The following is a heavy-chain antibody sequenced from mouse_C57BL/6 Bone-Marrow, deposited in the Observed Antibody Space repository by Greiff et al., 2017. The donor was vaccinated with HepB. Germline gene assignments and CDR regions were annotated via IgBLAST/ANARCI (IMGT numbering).Heavy chain of an antibody. J-gene: IGHJ1*03. CDR2: ISSGGSYT. CDR3: ARQYYYGSRRDWYFDV. V-gene: IGHV5-6*01. D-gene: IGHD1-1*01. Sequence: EVQLQQSGGDLVKPGGSLKLSCAASGFTFSSYGMSWVRQTPDKRLEWVATISSGGSYTYYPDSVKGRFTISRDNAKNTLYLQMSSLKSEVTAMYYCARQYYYGSRRDWYFDVWGTGTTVTVSS. CDR1: GFTFSSYG.